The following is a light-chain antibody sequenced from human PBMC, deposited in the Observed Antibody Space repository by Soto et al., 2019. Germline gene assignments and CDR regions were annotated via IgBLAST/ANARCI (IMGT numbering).Light chain of an antibody. Sequence: IMLTQSPGTLSLSPGERATLSCRASQSVRNSLLAWYQQKPGQPPRLLIYDASTRATATPERFSGSGSGTDFTLTISRLEPEDFAVYYCHQYDSIVQTFGQGTRLEI. CDR2: DAS. CDR3: HQYDSIVQT. J-gene: IGKJ5*01. CDR1: QSVRNSL. V-gene: IGKV3-20*01.